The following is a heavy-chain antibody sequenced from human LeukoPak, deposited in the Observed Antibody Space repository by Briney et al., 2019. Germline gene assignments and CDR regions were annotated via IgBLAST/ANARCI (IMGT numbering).Heavy chain of an antibody. Sequence: GGSLTLSCAASGFTVSSNYMTWLRQAPGGGVVWVTVIYSGGSTYYSDSVRGRLTITRDNTTNTLYLQMNSTIAEAAAEYYCGSTVSGFGELDYWGQGTLVTVSS. CDR1: GFTVSSNY. J-gene: IGHJ4*02. CDR2: IYSGGST. D-gene: IGHD3-10*01. V-gene: IGHV3-66*02. CDR3: GSTVSGFGELDY.